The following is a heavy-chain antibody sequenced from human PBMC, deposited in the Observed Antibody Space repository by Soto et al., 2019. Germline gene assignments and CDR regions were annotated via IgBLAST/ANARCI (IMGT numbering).Heavy chain of an antibody. J-gene: IGHJ5*02. CDR2: IIPIFGTA. Sequence: SVKVSCKASGYTFTGYSMNWVRQAPGQGLEWMGGIIPIFGTANYAQKFQGRVTITADESTSTAYMELSSLRSEDTAVYYCARGYCSSGRCYEPFDPWGQGTLVTVSS. CDR1: GYTFTGYS. CDR3: ARGYCSSGRCYEPFDP. V-gene: IGHV1-69*13. D-gene: IGHD2-15*01.